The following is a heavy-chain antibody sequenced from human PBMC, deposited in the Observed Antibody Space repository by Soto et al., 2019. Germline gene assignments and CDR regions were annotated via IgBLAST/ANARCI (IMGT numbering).Heavy chain of an antibody. CDR3: ARSAMGGSSWPFYY. V-gene: IGHV4-4*02. CDR1: GGSISSSNW. D-gene: IGHD6-13*01. J-gene: IGHJ4*02. Sequence: QVQLQESGPGLVKPSGTLSLTCAVSGGSISSSNWWSWVRQPPGKGLEWIGEIYHSGSTNYNPSLYGRVTISVDKSNIQFSLKLSSVTAADTAVYFWARSAMGGSSWPFYYWGLVTLVTVSS. CDR2: IYHSGST.